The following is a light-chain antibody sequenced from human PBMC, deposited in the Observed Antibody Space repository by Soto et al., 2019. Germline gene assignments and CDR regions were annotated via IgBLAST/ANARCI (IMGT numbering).Light chain of an antibody. Sequence: EIVVAQSPGTLSLSPGERATLSCRASQVFSSSFLAWDQEKRGQPPSLLIYGASNRATGIPDRFSGSGSGTDFTLTTRRVEPDDFQVYYCQHFRAFGQGTRLEIK. CDR1: QVFSSSF. V-gene: IGKV3-20*01. CDR2: GAS. CDR3: QHFRA. J-gene: IGKJ5*01.